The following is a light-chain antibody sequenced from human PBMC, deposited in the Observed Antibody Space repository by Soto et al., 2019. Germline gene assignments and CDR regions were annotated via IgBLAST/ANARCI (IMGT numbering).Light chain of an antibody. Sequence: DLKLTQSPSSLSASVGDRVTITCRASLRISKYLNWYQQKPGKAPKLLIYGASTLQSGVPSRISGSGSGTDFTLTVTNLPPEGSATYFCQQSHSTPFPVGGGTKLEI. J-gene: IGKJ4*01. CDR3: QQSHSTPFP. CDR1: LRISKY. CDR2: GAS. V-gene: IGKV1-39*01.